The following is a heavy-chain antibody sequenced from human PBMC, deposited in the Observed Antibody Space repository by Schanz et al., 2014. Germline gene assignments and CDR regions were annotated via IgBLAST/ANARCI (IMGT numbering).Heavy chain of an antibody. CDR2: ISASNGHT. J-gene: IGHJ4*02. CDR1: GYTFISYG. Sequence: QVQLVQSGAEVKKPGASVKVSCKASGYTFISYGIKWVRQAPGQGLEWMGWISASNGHTDYAQKLQGRVTLTTDTSTSTAYMELRNLRSDDTAVYYCARGGYSSGWYDRDIAHFDYWGQGTLVTVSS. D-gene: IGHD6-19*01. CDR3: ARGGYSSGWYDRDIAHFDY. V-gene: IGHV1-18*01.